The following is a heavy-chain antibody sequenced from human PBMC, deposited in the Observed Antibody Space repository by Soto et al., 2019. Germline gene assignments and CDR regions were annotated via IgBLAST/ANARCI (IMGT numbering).Heavy chain of an antibody. Sequence: PSETLSLTCTVSGGSISGYYWSWIRQAPGKGLEWVAYIYYSGSTNYNPSLKSRVTVSLDTSKSQFSLKLRSVTSVDTAVYYCARRYGYSFDYWGQGTLVTVSS. J-gene: IGHJ4*02. D-gene: IGHD5-18*01. CDR1: GGSISGYY. CDR3: ARRYGYSFDY. V-gene: IGHV4-59*01. CDR2: IYYSGST.